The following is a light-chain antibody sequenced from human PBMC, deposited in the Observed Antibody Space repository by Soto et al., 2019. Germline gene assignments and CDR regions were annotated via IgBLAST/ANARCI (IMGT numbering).Light chain of an antibody. CDR3: CSYAGSYTFYV. J-gene: IGLJ1*01. CDR1: SSDVESYNL. Sequence: QSALPQPASVSGSPGQSITISCTGTSSDVESYNLVSWYQQHPGKAPKVMIYDVSKRPSGVPDRFSGSKSGNTASLTLSGLQAEDEADYYCCSYAGSYTFYVFGTGTKVTVL. V-gene: IGLV2-11*01. CDR2: DVS.